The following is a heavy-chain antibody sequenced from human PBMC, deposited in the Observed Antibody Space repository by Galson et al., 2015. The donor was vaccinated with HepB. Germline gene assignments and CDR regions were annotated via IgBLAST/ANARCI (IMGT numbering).Heavy chain of an antibody. J-gene: IGHJ4*02. CDR2: IILIIGIA. D-gene: IGHD2-15*01. V-gene: IGHV1-69*04. CDR1: GVTFSSNH. CDR3: ARARAAAGMFDY. Sequence: SVKVSCKASGVTFSSNHISWVRQAPGKGLEWMGRIILIIGIANYDQKFQGIVTITADKSTSTAYMELSSLRSEDTAVYYCARARAAAGMFDYRGQGAPVTVSS.